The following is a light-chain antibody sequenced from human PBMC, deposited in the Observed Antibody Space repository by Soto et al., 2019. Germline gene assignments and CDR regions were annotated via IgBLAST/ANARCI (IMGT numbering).Light chain of an antibody. CDR1: QSVRSS. Sequence: EIVMTQAPATLSLSPGERATLSCRGSQSVRSSLAWYQQKPGQAPRLLIYDASTRATGIPARFSGSGSGTEFTLTISSLQSKDFAVYYCQQYNNWHPLTFGGGTKVDIK. V-gene: IGKV3D-15*01. CDR3: QQYNNWHPLT. CDR2: DAS. J-gene: IGKJ4*01.